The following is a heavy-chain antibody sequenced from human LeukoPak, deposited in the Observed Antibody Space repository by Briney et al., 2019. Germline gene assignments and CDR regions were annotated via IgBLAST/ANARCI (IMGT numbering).Heavy chain of an antibody. V-gene: IGHV3-30*18. J-gene: IGHJ4*02. Sequence: PGGSLRLSCAASGFSFSNFAMDWVRQAPGKGLEWLAIISYDGSIKYYADSVEGRFNISRDNSKKTLYLQINSLRTGDTAVYYCAKANYGDTHFDSWGQGTLVTVSS. CDR3: AKANYGDTHFDS. CDR2: ISYDGSIK. CDR1: GFSFSNFA. D-gene: IGHD4-17*01.